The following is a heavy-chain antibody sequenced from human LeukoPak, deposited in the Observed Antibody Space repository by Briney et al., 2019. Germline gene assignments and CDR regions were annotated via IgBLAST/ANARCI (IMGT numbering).Heavy chain of an antibody. D-gene: IGHD2-15*01. Sequence: GGSLRLSCATSGFPFTSYWIHWIRQAPGKGLEWVSRLSSDGSRSTYADSAKGRFIISRDNAKNTLYLQMNSLRVEDTAFYFCARFAAYEYHFDYWGRGALVTVSS. V-gene: IGHV3-74*03. CDR2: LSSDGSRS. J-gene: IGHJ4*02. CDR1: GFPFTSYW. CDR3: ARFAAYEYHFDY.